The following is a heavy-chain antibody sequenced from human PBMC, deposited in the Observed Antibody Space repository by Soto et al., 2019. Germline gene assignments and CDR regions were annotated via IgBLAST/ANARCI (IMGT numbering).Heavy chain of an antibody. CDR1: GFTFSSYG. D-gene: IGHD4-17*01. Sequence: QVQLVESGGGVVQPGRSLRLSCAASGFTFSSYGMHWVRQAPGKGLEWVAVISYDGSNKYYADSVKGRFTISRDHSKNTLYLQMNSLIAEDTAVYYCSKAQPDYATVTTAISYWGQGTLVTVSS. J-gene: IGHJ4*02. CDR2: ISYDGSNK. V-gene: IGHV3-30*18. CDR3: SKAQPDYATVTTAISY.